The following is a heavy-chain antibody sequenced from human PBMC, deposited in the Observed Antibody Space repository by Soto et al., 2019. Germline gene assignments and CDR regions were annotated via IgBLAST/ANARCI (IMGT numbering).Heavy chain of an antibody. Sequence: QVQLVESGGGVVQPGRSLRLSCAASGFTFSSYAMHWVRQAPGKGLEWVAVISYDGSNKYYADSVKGRFTISRDNSKNSLYXQMNSLRAEDTAVYYCARAEYYYYYGMDVWGQGTTVTVSS. V-gene: IGHV3-30-3*01. CDR1: GFTFSSYA. CDR3: ARAEYYYYYGMDV. CDR2: ISYDGSNK. J-gene: IGHJ6*02.